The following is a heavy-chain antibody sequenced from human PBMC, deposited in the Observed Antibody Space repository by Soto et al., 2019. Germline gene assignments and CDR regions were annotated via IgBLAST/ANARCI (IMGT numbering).Heavy chain of an antibody. CDR1: GYTFTGYY. CDR2: INPNSGGT. CDR3: ASNPRGWNPGWFDP. D-gene: IGHD1-1*01. Sequence: ASVKVSCKASGYTFTGYYMHWVRQAPGQGLEWMGWINPNSGGTNYAQKFQGRVTMTRDTSISTAYMELSRLRSDDTAAYYCASNPRGWNPGWFDPWGQGTLVTVSS. J-gene: IGHJ5*02. V-gene: IGHV1-2*02.